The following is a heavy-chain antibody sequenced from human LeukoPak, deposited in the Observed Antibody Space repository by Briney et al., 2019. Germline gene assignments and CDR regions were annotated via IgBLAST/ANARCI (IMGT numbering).Heavy chain of an antibody. CDR1: GYTFTSYG. D-gene: IGHD3-3*01. Sequence: ASVKVSCKSSGYTFTSYGISWVRQAPGQGLDWMGWISAYNGNTNYAQKLQGRVTMTTDTSTSTAYMELRSLRSDDTAVYYRARRPYDFWSGYYGPFDYWGQGTLVTVSS. CDR2: ISAYNGNT. V-gene: IGHV1-18*01. CDR3: ARRPYDFWSGYYGPFDY. J-gene: IGHJ4*02.